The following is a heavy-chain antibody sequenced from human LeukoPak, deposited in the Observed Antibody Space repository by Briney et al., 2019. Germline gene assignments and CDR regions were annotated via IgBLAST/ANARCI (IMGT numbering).Heavy chain of an antibody. D-gene: IGHD3-10*01. J-gene: IGHJ4*02. CDR1: AFTFSSYG. V-gene: IGHV3-23*01. CDR2: ISRSGGST. Sequence: PGGSLTLSCAASAFTFSSYGMSWVRQAPGKGLQWVSGISRSGGSTYYTDSVKGRFTISRDNSKNTLYLQMNSLRAEDTAVYYCAANYYDSGSSPYWGQGTLVTVSS. CDR3: AANYYDSGSSPY.